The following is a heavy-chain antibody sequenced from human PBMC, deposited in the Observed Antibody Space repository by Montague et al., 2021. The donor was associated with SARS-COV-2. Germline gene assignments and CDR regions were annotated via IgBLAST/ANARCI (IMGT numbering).Heavy chain of an antibody. CDR1: AGSIRDYN. Sequence: SETLSLTCAVSAGSIRDYNRSWIRRPAEKGREWMGRICTTECSDYSHSRQSLVTMSLDTSKNQVSLRLMYVTAADTALYYCARERSCPDGYVDLWGRGTLVTVSS. J-gene: IGHJ2*01. CDR3: ARERSCPDGYVDL. CDR2: ICTTECS. V-gene: IGHV4-4*07.